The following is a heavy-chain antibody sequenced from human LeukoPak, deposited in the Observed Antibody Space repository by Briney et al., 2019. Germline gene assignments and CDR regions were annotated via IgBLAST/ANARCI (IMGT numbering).Heavy chain of an antibody. D-gene: IGHD3-16*01. Sequence: PETLSLTCTVSGGSISSYYWSWIRQPPGKGLEWIGFIYYSGSTNYNPSLKSRVTISVDTSKNQFSLKLSSVTAADTAMYYCARYGLAGYYFDYSGQGTLVTVSS. CDR3: ARYGLAGYYFDY. CDR2: IYYSGST. J-gene: IGHJ4*02. CDR1: GGSISSYY. V-gene: IGHV4-59*01.